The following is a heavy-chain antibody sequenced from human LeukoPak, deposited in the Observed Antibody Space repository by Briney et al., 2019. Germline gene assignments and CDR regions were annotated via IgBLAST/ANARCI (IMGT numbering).Heavy chain of an antibody. Sequence: GGSLRLSCVASGFSFNFYHMNWVRQAPGKGLEWVSSISGDSYDIYYADSVKGRFTISRDNAKNSLFLQMNSLRAEDTAVYYCARDQRYCSSSSCPWEPFDYWGQGTLVTVSS. CDR2: ISGDSYDI. D-gene: IGHD2-2*01. CDR1: GFSFNFYH. V-gene: IGHV3-21*04. J-gene: IGHJ4*02. CDR3: ARDQRYCSSSSCPWEPFDY.